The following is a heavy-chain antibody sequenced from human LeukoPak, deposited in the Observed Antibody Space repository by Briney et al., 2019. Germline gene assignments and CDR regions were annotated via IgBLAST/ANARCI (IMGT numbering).Heavy chain of an antibody. V-gene: IGHV4-34*01. CDR1: GGSFSGYY. J-gene: IGHJ4*02. Sequence: SETLSLTCAVYGGSFSGYYWSWIRQPPGKGLEWTGEINHSGSTNYNPSLKSRVTISVDTSKNQFSLKLSSVTAADTAVYYCARREGSTVTRWGQGTLVTVSS. CDR3: ARREGSTVTR. D-gene: IGHD4-17*01. CDR2: INHSGST.